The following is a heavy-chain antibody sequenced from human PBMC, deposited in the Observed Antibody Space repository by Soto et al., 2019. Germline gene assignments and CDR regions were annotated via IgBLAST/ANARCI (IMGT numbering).Heavy chain of an antibody. J-gene: IGHJ4*02. V-gene: IGHV1-69*06. D-gene: IGHD2-2*01. CDR2: IIPMYGSA. CDR3: TFAPNCTYQRTRF. CDR1: ASRLHSSA. Sequence: ASAKVSCKASASRLHSSAMTWVRQAPGQGLEWMGRIIPMYGSAKYAQRSQGRVTITAGTSETTDYMEVSSLKAEDTAVYFCTFAPNCTYQRTRFWGQGTLDTVS.